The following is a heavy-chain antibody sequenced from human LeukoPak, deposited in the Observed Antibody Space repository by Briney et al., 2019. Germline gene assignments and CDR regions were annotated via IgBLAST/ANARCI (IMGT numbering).Heavy chain of an antibody. D-gene: IGHD5-18*01. Sequence: GGSLRLSCAASGFTFSNAWMSWVRQAPGKGLEWVGRIKSKTNGGTTDYAAPVKGRFTISRDDSKNTLYLQMNSLKTEDTAVYYCTTRHGYSYGYYFDYWGQGTLVTVSS. CDR3: TTRHGYSYGYYFDY. V-gene: IGHV3-15*01. CDR2: IKSKTNGGTT. CDR1: GFTFSNAW. J-gene: IGHJ4*02.